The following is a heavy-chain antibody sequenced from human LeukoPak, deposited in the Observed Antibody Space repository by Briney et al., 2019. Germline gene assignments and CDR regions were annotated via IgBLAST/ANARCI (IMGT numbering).Heavy chain of an antibody. J-gene: IGHJ4*02. CDR1: GFTFSSYA. Sequence: GRSLRLSCAASGFTFSSYAMHWVRQAPGKGVEWVAVISYDGSNKYYADSVKGRFTISRDNSKNTLYLQMNSLRAEDTAVYYCAKWGDYDVLTGYYVSDYWGQGALVTVSS. V-gene: IGHV3-30-3*02. CDR3: AKWGDYDVLTGYYVSDY. D-gene: IGHD3-9*01. CDR2: ISYDGSNK.